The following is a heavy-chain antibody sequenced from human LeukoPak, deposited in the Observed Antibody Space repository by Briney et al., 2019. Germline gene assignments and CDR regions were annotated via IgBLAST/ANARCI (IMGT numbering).Heavy chain of an antibody. D-gene: IGHD5-18*01. CDR3: VRRYSYGLIFDY. CDR1: GGSISSGDYY. Sequence: PSETLSLTCTVSGGSISSGDYYWSWIRQPPGKGLEWIGYIYYSGSTYYNPSLKSPVTISVDTSKNQFSLKLSSVTAADTAVYYCVRRYSYGLIFDYWGPGTLVTVSS. J-gene: IGHJ4*02. CDR2: IYYSGST. V-gene: IGHV4-30-4*02.